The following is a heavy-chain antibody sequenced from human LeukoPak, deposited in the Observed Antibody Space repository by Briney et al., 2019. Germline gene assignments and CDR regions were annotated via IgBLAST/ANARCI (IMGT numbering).Heavy chain of an antibody. Sequence: GGSLRLSCAASGFTFSHHYMSWILHAPGKVLLWISYITRSGAFYADAVKGRFTISRDNPKNSLYLQMNSLRVEDTAVYYCARDGDSTSKVDYLGQDTLVTVSS. CDR2: ITRSGA. CDR1: GFTFSHHY. J-gene: IGHJ4*02. CDR3: ARDGDSTSKVDY. V-gene: IGHV3-11*01. D-gene: IGHD7-27*01.